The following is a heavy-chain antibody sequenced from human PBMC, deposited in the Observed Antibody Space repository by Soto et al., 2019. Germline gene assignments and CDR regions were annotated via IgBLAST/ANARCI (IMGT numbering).Heavy chain of an antibody. CDR1: GLTFSRSD. J-gene: IGHJ2*01. D-gene: IGHD4-4*01. CDR2: IGTGGDT. V-gene: IGHV3-13*01. Sequence: EEQLVESGGGLVQPGGSLRLSCAASGLTFSRSDMHWVRQATGKGLEWVSAIGTGGDTYYSDSVKGRFTISRENAKNSWYLEMDTLSAEDTAVYFGARGPLDYITDGYYFQAWGRSTLVAFSS. CDR3: ARGPLDYITDGYYFQA.